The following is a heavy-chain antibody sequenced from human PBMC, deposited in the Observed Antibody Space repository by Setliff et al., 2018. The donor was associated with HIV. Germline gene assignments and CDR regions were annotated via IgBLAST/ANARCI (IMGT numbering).Heavy chain of an antibody. CDR2: IYYSEST. D-gene: IGHD3-3*01. J-gene: IGHJ5*02. Sequence: SETLSLTCTVSGASIRSHYWSWIRQPPGKRLEWIGNIYYSESTNYNPSLKSRVTISVDTSRNQFSLRLNSVTAADTAVYYCATILVYGVYKWFNPWGQGTLVTVSS. CDR1: GASIRSHY. CDR3: ATILVYGVYKWFNP. V-gene: IGHV4-59*08.